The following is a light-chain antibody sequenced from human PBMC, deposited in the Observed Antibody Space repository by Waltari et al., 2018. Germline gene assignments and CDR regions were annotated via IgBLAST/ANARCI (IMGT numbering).Light chain of an antibody. CDR3: ESHDSSLGGLV. J-gene: IGLJ1*01. V-gene: IGLV1-40*01. Sequence: QSVLTQPPSVSGAPGQRVTISCTGSSSNIGAGNDVNWYQHLPGTAPKLLIYGNLNRPSGVPDRFFGSKTGTSASLAITGLQAEDEADYYGESHDSSLGGLVFGTGTKVTVL. CDR2: GNL. CDR1: SSNIGAGND.